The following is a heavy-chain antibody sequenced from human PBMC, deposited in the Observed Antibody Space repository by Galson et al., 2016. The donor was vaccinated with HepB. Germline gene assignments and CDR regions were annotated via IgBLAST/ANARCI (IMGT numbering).Heavy chain of an antibody. CDR2: IWFDESYK. D-gene: IGHD2-2*01. CDR1: RFTFSTYG. Sequence: SLRLSCAASRFTFSTYGMHWVRQAPGKGLEWVAVIWFDESYKYYADSVKGRFTISRDNSKNTLYLQMNSLRAEDTAVYYCAREGGYCSSTSCFHSSKRPGGYFDYRGQGTLATVSS. CDR3: AREGGYCSSTSCFHSSKRPGGYFDY. V-gene: IGHV3-33*01. J-gene: IGHJ4*02.